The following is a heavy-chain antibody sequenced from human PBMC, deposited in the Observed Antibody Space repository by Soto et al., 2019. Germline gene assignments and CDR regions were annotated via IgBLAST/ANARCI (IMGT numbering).Heavy chain of an antibody. D-gene: IGHD2-21*01. V-gene: IGHV4-61*08. CDR3: ASSAKVGRDVNTWFEP. CDR2: LYYSWST. Sequence: SQALSLPSTVSGGSVSGGDYSWSWIRQPPGKGLAWIGDLYYSWSTNYNPSLKSRVIISVDTSKNLSFLRLNSVTAADTALYYCASSAKVGRDVNTWFEPWRQGILDTVSS. CDR1: GGSVSGGDYS. J-gene: IGHJ5*02.